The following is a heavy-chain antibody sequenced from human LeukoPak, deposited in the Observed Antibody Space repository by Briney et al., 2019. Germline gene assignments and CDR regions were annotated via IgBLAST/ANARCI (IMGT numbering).Heavy chain of an antibody. D-gene: IGHD3-10*01. V-gene: IGHV1-46*01. CDR3: ARDQELWFGEFYYYGMDV. CDR2: INPSGGST. CDR1: GYTFTSYY. Sequence: ASVKVSCKASGYTFTSYYMHWVRQAPGQGLEWMGIINPSGGSTSYAQKFQGRVTMTRDTSTSTVYMELSSLRSEDTAVYYCARDQELWFGEFYYYGMDVWGQGTTVTVSS. J-gene: IGHJ6*02.